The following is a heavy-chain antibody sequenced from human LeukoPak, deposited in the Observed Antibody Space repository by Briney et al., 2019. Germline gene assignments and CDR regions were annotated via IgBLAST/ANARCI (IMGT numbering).Heavy chain of an antibody. Sequence: GGSLRLSCAASGFTVSNNYMSWVRQAPGKGLEWVPVIYSGGNTYYADSVKGRFTISRDNSKNTLYLQMNSLRAEDTAVYYCARAYDYGDYALGYWGQGTLVTVSS. CDR3: ARAYDYGDYALGY. J-gene: IGHJ4*02. V-gene: IGHV3-53*01. CDR1: GFTVSNNY. CDR2: IYSGGNT. D-gene: IGHD4-17*01.